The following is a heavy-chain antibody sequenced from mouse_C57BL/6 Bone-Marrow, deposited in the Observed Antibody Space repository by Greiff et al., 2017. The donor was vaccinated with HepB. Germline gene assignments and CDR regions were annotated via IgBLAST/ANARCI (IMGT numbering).Heavy chain of an antibody. CDR1: GYTFTDYY. CDR2: INPNNGGT. D-gene: IGHD2-3*01. J-gene: IGHJ3*01. V-gene: IGHV1-26*01. Sequence: EVQLQQSGPELVKPGASVKISCKASGYTFTDYYMNWVNQSHGKSLEWIGDINPNNGGTSYNQKFKGKATLTVDKSSSTAYMELRSLTSEDSAVYYCARGDDGYFLWGQGTLVTVSA. CDR3: ARGDDGYFL.